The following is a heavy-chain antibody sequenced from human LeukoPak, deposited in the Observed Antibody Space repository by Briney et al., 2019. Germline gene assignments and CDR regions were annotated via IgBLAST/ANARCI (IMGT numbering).Heavy chain of an antibody. V-gene: IGHV3-53*01. Sequence: PGGCLRLACAAYKFNICYNYMRSVRQAPGKGVGWVSLIYRGGKIYYEDSGKGRFTISRDNAKSTFCLEMNELRAEDTAVYYCAVFRYVYGMDVWGQGATVTVSS. CDR3: AVFRYVYGMDV. D-gene: IGHD2-2*01. J-gene: IGHJ6*01. CDR2: IYRGGKI. CDR1: KFNICYNY.